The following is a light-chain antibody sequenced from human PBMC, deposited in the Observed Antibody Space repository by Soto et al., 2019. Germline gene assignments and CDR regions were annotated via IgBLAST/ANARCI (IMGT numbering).Light chain of an antibody. J-gene: IGKJ1*01. CDR1: QSISSW. CDR3: QQYNSYPWT. CDR2: KAS. V-gene: IGKV1-5*03. Sequence: DIQMTQSPSTLSASVGDRVTITCRASQSISSWLAWYQQKPGKAPKLLIYKASSLESGVPSRFSGSGSGTELTLTISSLQPDDFAFYYCQQYNSYPWTLGQGTKVEIK.